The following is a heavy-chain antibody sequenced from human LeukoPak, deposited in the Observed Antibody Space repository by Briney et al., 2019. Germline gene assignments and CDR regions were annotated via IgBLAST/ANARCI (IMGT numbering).Heavy chain of an antibody. CDR2: ISSSSSSYI. J-gene: IGHJ6*02. V-gene: IGHV3-21*01. CDR1: GFTFSSYS. CDR3: AREWAGHRGMDV. Sequence: KTGGSLRLSCAASGFTFSSYSMNWVRQAPGKGLEWVSSISSSSSSYIYYADSVKGRFTISRDNAKNSLYLQMNSLRAEDTAVYYCAREWAGHRGMDVWGQGTTVTVSS.